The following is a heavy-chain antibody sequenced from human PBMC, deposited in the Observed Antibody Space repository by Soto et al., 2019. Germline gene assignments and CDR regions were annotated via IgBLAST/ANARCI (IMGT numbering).Heavy chain of an antibody. CDR3: ARDRAKDIVVVPAAIIGFDP. D-gene: IGHD2-2*02. V-gene: IGHV1-69*01. CDR2: IIPIFGTA. J-gene: IGHJ5*02. CDR1: GGTFSSYA. Sequence: QVQLVQSGAEVKKPGSSVKVSCKASGGTFSSYAISWVRQAPGQGLEWMGGIIPIFGTANYAQKFQGRVTITADESTSTAYMELSSLRSKDTAVYYCARDRAKDIVVVPAAIIGFDPWGQGTLVTVSS.